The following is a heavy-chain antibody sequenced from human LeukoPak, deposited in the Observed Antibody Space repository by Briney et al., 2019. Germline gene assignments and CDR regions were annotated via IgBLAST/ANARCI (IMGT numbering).Heavy chain of an antibody. CDR2: IYHSGST. V-gene: IGHV4-30-4*01. J-gene: IGHJ4*02. CDR1: GGSISSGDYY. Sequence: SQTLSLTCTVSGGSISSGDYYWSWVRQPPGKGLEWIGEIYHSGSTNYNPSLKSRVTISVDKSKNQFSLKLSSVTAADTAVYYCASMTTWGQGTLVTVSS. CDR3: ASMTT. D-gene: IGHD4-11*01.